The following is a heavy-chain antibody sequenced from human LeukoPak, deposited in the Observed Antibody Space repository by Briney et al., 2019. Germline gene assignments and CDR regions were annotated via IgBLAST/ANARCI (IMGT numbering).Heavy chain of an antibody. Sequence: SETMSLTCAVYGWSFSGYYWSWHRQPPEKGLEWFGEINHVGATYYNASLQSRVTISIDTSKNQFSLRLNSVTAADTAMYYCAKSDGYGLIDYWGQGTLVTVSS. CDR1: GWSFSGYY. J-gene: IGHJ4*02. D-gene: IGHD2-21*02. V-gene: IGHV4-34*01. CDR2: INHVGAT. CDR3: AKSDGYGLIDY.